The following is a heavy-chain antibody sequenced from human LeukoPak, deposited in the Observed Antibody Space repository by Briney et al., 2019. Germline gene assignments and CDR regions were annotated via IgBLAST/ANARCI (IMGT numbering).Heavy chain of an antibody. J-gene: IGHJ6*02. CDR1: GGSFSGYY. V-gene: IGHV4-34*01. CDR3: ARGPGYYYYYYGMDV. CDR2: INHSGST. Sequence: SETLSLTCAVYGGSFSGYYWSWIRQPPGKGLEWIGEINHSGSTNYNPSLKSRVTISVDTSKNQFSLKLSSVTAADTAVYYCARGPGYYYYYYGMDVWGQGTTVRLL.